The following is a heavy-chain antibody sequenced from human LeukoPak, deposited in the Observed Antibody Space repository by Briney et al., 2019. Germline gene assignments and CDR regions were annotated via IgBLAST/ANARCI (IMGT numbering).Heavy chain of an antibody. CDR2: ISGSGGST. Sequence: GGSLRLSCAASGFTFSSYAMSWVRQAPGKGLEWVSAISGSGGSTHYAHSVKGRFTISRDNSKNTLYLQMNSLSAEDTAVYYCAKFLEWFYDYWGQGTLVTVSS. J-gene: IGHJ4*02. D-gene: IGHD3-3*01. CDR1: GFTFSSYA. V-gene: IGHV3-23*01. CDR3: AKFLEWFYDY.